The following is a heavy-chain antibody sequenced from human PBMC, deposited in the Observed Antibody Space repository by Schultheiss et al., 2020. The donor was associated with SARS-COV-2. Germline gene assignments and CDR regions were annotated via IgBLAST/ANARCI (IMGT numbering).Heavy chain of an antibody. CDR1: GFTFSGHA. CDR3: ARGKWGGEQMATTILDY. V-gene: IGHV3-23*01. D-gene: IGHD5-24*01. Sequence: GESLKISCAASGFTFSGHAMTWVRQAPGKGLEWVSGISGSGGATYYPYSVKGRFTISRDNFKNTLYLQMNNLRAEDTAIYYCARGKWGGEQMATTILDYGGQGAEVTVSS. CDR2: ISGSGGAT. J-gene: IGHJ4*02.